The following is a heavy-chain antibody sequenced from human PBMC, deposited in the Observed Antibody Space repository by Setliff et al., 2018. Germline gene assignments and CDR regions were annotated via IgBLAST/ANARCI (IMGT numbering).Heavy chain of an antibody. V-gene: IGHV4-59*11. Sequence: NPSETLSLTCTVSGGSISSHYWSWIRQPPGKGLEWIGYIYYSGSTNYNPSLKSRVTISVDTSKNQFSLKLSSVTAADTAVYFCATGDFYYYMVVWGKGTTVTVSS. CDR2: IYYSGST. CDR3: ATGDFYYYMVV. CDR1: GGSISSHY. J-gene: IGHJ6*03.